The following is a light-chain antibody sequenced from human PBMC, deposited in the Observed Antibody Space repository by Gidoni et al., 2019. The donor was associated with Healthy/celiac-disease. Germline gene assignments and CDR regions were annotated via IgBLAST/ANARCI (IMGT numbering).Light chain of an antibody. V-gene: IGKV3-20*01. CDR3: QQYGSSPPT. CDR2: GAS. CDR1: QSVSSSY. J-gene: IGKJ1*01. Sequence: EIVLTQSPGTLSLSPGERATLSCRASQSVSSSYFAWYQQKPGQAPRLLIYGASSRDTVIPVRFSGSGSVTDFTLTISRLEPEAFAVYYCQQYGSSPPTFGQGTKVEIK.